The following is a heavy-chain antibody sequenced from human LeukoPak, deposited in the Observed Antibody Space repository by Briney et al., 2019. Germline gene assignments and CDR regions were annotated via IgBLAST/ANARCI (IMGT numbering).Heavy chain of an antibody. D-gene: IGHD4-23*01. CDR2: IYYSGST. V-gene: IGHV4-39*07. CDR3: AREFDYGGNSMPLDP. Sequence: PSETLSLTCTVSGGSISSSSYYWGWIRQPPGKGLEWIGSIYYSGSTYYNPSLKSRVTIPVGTSKNQFSLKLSSVTAADTAVYYCAREFDYGGNSMPLDPWGQGTLVTVSS. CDR1: GGSISSSSYY. J-gene: IGHJ5*02.